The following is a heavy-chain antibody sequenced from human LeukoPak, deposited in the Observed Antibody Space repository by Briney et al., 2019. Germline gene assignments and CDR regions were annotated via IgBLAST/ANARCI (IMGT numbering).Heavy chain of an antibody. CDR2: ISTDGSGT. CDR1: GFTFSSYW. J-gene: IGHJ3*02. V-gene: IGHV3-74*01. Sequence: PGGSLRLSCAASGFTFSSYWMHWVRQAPRKGLVWVSRISTDGSGTNYADSVKGRFTISRDNAKNTLYLQMNSLRDDDTAVYYCARWDALDIWGQGTMVTVSS. CDR3: ARWDALDI.